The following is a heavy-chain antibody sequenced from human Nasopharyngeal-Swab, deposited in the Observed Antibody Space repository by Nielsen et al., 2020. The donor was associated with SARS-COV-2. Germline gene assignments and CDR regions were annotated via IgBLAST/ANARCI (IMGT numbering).Heavy chain of an antibody. CDR1: GFAFSSYS. CDR2: ISSSSSTI. Sequence: GESLKISCAASGFAFSSYSMNWVRQAPGKGLEWVSYISSSSSTIYYADSVKGRFTISRDNAKNSLYLQMNSLRAEDTAVYYCARAGLRCPQYCYYGMDVWGQGTTVTVS. D-gene: IGHD4-17*01. J-gene: IGHJ6*02. CDR3: ARAGLRCPQYCYYGMDV. V-gene: IGHV3-48*04.